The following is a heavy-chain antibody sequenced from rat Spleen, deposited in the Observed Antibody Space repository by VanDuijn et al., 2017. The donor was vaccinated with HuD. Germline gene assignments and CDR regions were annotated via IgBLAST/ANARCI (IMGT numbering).Heavy chain of an antibody. V-gene: IGHV5-20*01. CDR3: TTVGNYFNY. CDR2: ISYDGRNT. J-gene: IGHJ2*01. CDR1: GFTFSDYY. Sequence: EVQLVESDGGLVQPGRSLKLSCAASGFTFSDYYMAWVRQAPTKGLEWVATISYDGRNTYYRDSVKGRFTISRDHAKSTLYLQMDSLRSEDTATFYCTTVGNYFNYWGQGVMVTVSS.